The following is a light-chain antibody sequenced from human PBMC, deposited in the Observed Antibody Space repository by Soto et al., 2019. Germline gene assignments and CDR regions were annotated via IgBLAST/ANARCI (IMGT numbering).Light chain of an antibody. V-gene: IGLV2-11*01. CDR3: CSYPSL. CDR2: DVT. Sequence: QSALTQPRSVSGSPGQSVTISCTGTSSDVGAYNYVSWYQQYPGKAPKLLIYDVTKRPSGVPDRFSGSKSGNTASLTISGLQAEDEADYYCCSYPSLFGGGTEVTVL. CDR1: SSDVGAYNY. J-gene: IGLJ2*01.